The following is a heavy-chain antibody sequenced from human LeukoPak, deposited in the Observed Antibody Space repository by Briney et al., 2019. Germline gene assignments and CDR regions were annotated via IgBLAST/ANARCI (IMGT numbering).Heavy chain of an antibody. D-gene: IGHD3-22*01. CDR1: GFTFSSYW. CDR2: IKQDGSEK. J-gene: IGHJ6*03. Sequence: GGSLRLSCAASGFTFSSYWMSWVRQAPGKGLEWVANIKQDGSEKYYVDSVKGRFTISRDNAKNSLYLQMNSLGAEDTAVYYCARDRYYDSSGYYVWGHYYYYMDVWGKGTTVTVSS. CDR3: ARDRYYDSSGYYVWGHYYYYMDV. V-gene: IGHV3-7*01.